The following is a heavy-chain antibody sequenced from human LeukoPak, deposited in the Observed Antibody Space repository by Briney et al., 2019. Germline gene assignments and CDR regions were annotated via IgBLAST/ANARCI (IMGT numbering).Heavy chain of an antibody. CDR3: ARGVITMIVVVNDY. V-gene: IGHV3-21*01. D-gene: IGHD3-22*01. CDR1: GFTFSSYS. CDR2: ISSSSSYI. J-gene: IGHJ4*02. Sequence: GGSLRLSCAASGFTFSSYSMNWVRQAPGKGLEWVSSISSSSSYIYYADSVKGRFTISRDNAKNSLYLQTNSLRAEDTAVYYCARGVITMIVVVNDYWGQGTLVTVSS.